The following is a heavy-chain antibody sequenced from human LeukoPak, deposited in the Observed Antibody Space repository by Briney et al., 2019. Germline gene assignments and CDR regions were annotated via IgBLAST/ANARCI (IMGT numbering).Heavy chain of an antibody. CDR2: ISSSSSTI. CDR1: GFTFSSYS. V-gene: IGHV3-48*04. Sequence: PGGSLRLSCAASGFTFSSYSMNWVRQAPGKGLEWVSYISSSSSTIYYADSVKGRFTISRDNAKNSLYLQMNSLRAEDTAVYYCARDNGFWSGYYPDYWGQGTLVTVSS. D-gene: IGHD3-3*01. CDR3: ARDNGFWSGYYPDY. J-gene: IGHJ4*02.